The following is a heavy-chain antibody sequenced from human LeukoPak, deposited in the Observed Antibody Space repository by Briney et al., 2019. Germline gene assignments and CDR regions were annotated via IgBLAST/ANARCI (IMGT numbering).Heavy chain of an antibody. Sequence: ASVKVSCKASGYTFTRYGISWVRQAPGQGLEWMGWISAYYAQKFQGRVTMTRDTSISTAYMELSRLRSDDTAVYYCARGGEGATAAYYFDYWGQGTLVTVSS. CDR2: ISA. J-gene: IGHJ4*02. CDR1: GYTFTRYG. D-gene: IGHD1-26*01. CDR3: ARGGEGATAAYYFDY. V-gene: IGHV1-18*01.